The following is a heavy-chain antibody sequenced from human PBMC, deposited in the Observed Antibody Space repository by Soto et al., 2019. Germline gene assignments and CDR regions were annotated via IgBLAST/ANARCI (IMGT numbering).Heavy chain of an antibody. V-gene: IGHV3-23*01. D-gene: IGHD6-13*01. J-gene: IGHJ4*02. CDR1: GFTFSSYA. Sequence: EVQLLESGGGLVQPGGSLRLSCAASGFTFSSYALIWVRQAPGKGLEWLSAISASGGRTYYAGSVKGRFTISRDNSNNTVYLEMNSLRAEDTAVYYCAKGGKSIAAPGDYWGQGTLVTVSS. CDR2: ISASGGRT. CDR3: AKGGKSIAAPGDY.